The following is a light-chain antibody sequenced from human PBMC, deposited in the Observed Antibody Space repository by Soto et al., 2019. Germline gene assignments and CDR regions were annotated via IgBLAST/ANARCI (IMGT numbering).Light chain of an antibody. V-gene: IGKV1-9*01. Sequence: DIQLTQSPSFLSASVGDRVTITCRASQGISSYLAWYQQKPGKAPKLLIYAASTLQSGVPSRFSGSGSATEFTLTISSLQPEDFATYYCQQLNSYPITFGPGTKVDIK. CDR3: QQLNSYPIT. CDR1: QGISSY. J-gene: IGKJ3*01. CDR2: AAS.